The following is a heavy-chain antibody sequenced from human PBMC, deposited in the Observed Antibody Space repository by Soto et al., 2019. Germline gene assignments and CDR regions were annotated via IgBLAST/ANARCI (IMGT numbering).Heavy chain of an antibody. J-gene: IGHJ6*02. CDR3: ARRGDSSGWYYYYYGMDV. V-gene: IGHV6-1*01. CDR2: TYYRSKWYN. D-gene: IGHD6-19*01. Sequence: SQTLSLTCAISGDSVSSNSASSNSIRQSPTRGLEWLGRTYYRSKWYNDYAVSGKSRITINPDTAKNQYSLQLNSVTPEDTAVYYCARRGDSSGWYYYYYGMDVWGQGTTVTVSS. CDR1: GDSVSSNSAS.